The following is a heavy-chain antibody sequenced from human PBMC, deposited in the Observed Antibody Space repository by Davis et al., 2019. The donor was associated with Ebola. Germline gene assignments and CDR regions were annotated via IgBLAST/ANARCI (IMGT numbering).Heavy chain of an antibody. J-gene: IGHJ6*02. CDR3: ARVRTVTREDYYYYYGMDV. CDR1: GYTFTGYY. CDR2: IIPILGIA. V-gene: IGHV1-69*04. Sequence: AASVKVSCKASGYTFTGYYMHWVRQAPGQGLEWMGRIIPILGIANYAQKFQGRVTITADKSTSTAYMELSSLRSEDTAVYYYARVRTVTREDYYYYYGMDVWGQGTAVTVSS. D-gene: IGHD4-11*01.